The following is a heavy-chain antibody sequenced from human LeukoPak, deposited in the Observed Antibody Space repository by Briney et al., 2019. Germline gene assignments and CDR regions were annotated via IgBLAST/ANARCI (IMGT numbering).Heavy chain of an antibody. CDR2: ISYDGSNK. CDR3: ARDWILPWFGELWDWFDP. J-gene: IGHJ5*02. CDR1: GFTFSSYA. Sequence: PGGSLRLSCAASGFTFSSYAMHWVRQAPGKGLEWVAVISYDGSNKYYADSVKGRFTISRDNSKNTLYLQMNSLRAEDTAVYYCARDWILPWFGELWDWFDPWGQGTLVTVSS. D-gene: IGHD3-10*01. V-gene: IGHV3-30-3*01.